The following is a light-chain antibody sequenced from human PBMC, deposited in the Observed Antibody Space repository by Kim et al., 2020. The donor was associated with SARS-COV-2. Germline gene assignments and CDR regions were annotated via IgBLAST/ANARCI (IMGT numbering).Light chain of an antibody. J-gene: IGLJ3*02. V-gene: IGLV2-14*03. CDR3: SSYTTKSTLV. CDR1: SSDVGGYNY. Sequence: GPSITISCIGTSSDVGGYNYVSWYQQHPGKAPTLMIYDASTRPSGVSHRFSGSKSGNTASLTISGLQAEDEAHYYCSSYTTKSTLVFGGGTQLTVL. CDR2: DAS.